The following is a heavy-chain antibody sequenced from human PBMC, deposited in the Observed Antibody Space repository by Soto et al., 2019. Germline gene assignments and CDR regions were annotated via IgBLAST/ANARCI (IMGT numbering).Heavy chain of an antibody. CDR3: ARDFTDSSGPTLGMGV. Sequence: QVQLQESGPGLVKPSQTLSLTCTVSGGSISSGGYYWSWIRQHPGKGLEWIGYIYYSGSTYYNPSLKNRATISVDTSKEQFSLKLSSVTAADTAVYYCARDFTDSSGPTLGMGVWGQGTTVTVSS. V-gene: IGHV4-31*03. CDR2: IYYSGST. CDR1: GGSISSGGYY. J-gene: IGHJ6*02. D-gene: IGHD6-19*01.